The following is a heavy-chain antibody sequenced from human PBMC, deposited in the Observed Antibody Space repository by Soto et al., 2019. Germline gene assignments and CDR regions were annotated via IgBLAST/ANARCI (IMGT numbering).Heavy chain of an antibody. CDR3: ARLDTAMVRGDDY. CDR2: IYYSGST. CDR1: GGSISSSSYY. D-gene: IGHD5-18*01. J-gene: IGHJ4*02. V-gene: IGHV4-39*01. Sequence: QLQLQESGPGLVKPSETLSLTCTVSGGSISSSSYYWGWIRQPPGKGLEWIGSIYYSGSTYYNPSLKSRVTISVDTSKNQFSLKLSSVTAADTAVYYCARLDTAMVRGDDYWGQGTLVTVSS.